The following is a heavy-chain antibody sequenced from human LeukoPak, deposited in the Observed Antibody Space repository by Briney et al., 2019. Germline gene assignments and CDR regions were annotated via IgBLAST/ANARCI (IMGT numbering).Heavy chain of an antibody. CDR3: AKDSSSWQAFDY. CDR1: GFTFSSYS. V-gene: IGHV3-21*01. J-gene: IGHJ4*02. CDR2: ISSSSSYI. D-gene: IGHD6-13*01. Sequence: GGSLRLCCAASGFTFSSYSMNWVRQTPGKGLEWVSSISSSSSYIYYADSVKGRFTISRDNSKNTLYLQMNSLRAEDTAVYYCAKDSSSWQAFDYWGQGTLVTVSS.